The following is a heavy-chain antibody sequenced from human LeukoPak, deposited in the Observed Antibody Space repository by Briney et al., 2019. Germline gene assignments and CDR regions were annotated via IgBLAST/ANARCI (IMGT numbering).Heavy chain of an antibody. CDR2: IYYSGST. J-gene: IGHJ5*02. D-gene: IGHD3-3*01. Sequence: PSETLSLTCTVSGGSISSYYWSWIRQPPGKGLEWIGYIYYSGSTNYTPSLKSRVTISVDTSKNQFSLKLSSVTAADTAVYYCARFLAADWFDPWGQGTLVTVSS. CDR1: GGSISSYY. V-gene: IGHV4-59*01. CDR3: ARFLAADWFDP.